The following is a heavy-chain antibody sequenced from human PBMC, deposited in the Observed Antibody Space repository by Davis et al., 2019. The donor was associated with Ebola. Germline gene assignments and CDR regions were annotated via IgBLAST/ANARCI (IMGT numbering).Heavy chain of an antibody. D-gene: IGHD5-18*01. CDR1: GDTVFGKSGA. V-gene: IGHV6-1*01. J-gene: IGHJ6*02. CDR2: TYYTSNWFN. CDR3: ARGWLRGGMDV. Sequence: PSETLSLTCAISGDTVFGKSGAWNWIRQSPSRGLEWLARTYYTSNWFNDYAVFLQVRITINPDTSKNQLSLQLNSVTPEDTAVYYCARGWLRGGMDVWGEGTTVTV.